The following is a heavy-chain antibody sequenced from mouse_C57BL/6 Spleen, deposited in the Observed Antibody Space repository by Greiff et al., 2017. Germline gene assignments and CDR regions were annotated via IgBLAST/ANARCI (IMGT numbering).Heavy chain of an antibody. J-gene: IGHJ4*01. V-gene: IGHV1-22*01. CDR1: GYTFTDYN. D-gene: IGHD2-4*01. CDR2: INPNNGGT. Sequence: VQLQQSGPELVKPGASVKMSCKASGYTFTDYNMHWVKQSHGKSLEWIGYINPNNGGTSYNQKFKGKATLTVNKSSSTAYMELRSLTSEDYAGYYCARGVYDYDYAMDYWGQGTSVTVSS. CDR3: ARGVYDYDYAMDY.